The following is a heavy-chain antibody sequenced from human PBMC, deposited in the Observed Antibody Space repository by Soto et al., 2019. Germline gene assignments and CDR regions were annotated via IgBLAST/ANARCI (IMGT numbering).Heavy chain of an antibody. J-gene: IGHJ4*02. V-gene: IGHV3-30-3*01. D-gene: IGHD3-10*01. CDR1: GFTFSSYA. CDR2: ISYDGGNK. Sequence: QVQLVESGGGVVQPGRSLRLSCAASGFTFSSYAMHWVRQAPGKGLEWVAVISYDGGNKYYADSVKGQFTISRDNSMNTLVLQNNSLRADDTAVYSCARPDYCSGSYPDYWGQGTLVTVSS. CDR3: ARPDYCSGSYPDY.